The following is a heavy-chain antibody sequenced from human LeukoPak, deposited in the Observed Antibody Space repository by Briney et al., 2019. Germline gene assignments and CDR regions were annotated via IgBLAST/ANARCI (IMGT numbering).Heavy chain of an antibody. D-gene: IGHD3-10*01. CDR1: GGSISSGGYY. CDR2: IYHSGST. CDR3: ARDYAHRGVIISPVSD. V-gene: IGHV4-30-2*01. J-gene: IGHJ4*02. Sequence: PSQTLSLTCTVSGGSISSGGYYWSWIRQPPGKGLEWIEYIYHSGSTYYNPSLKSRVTISVDRSKNQFSLKLSSVTAADTAVYYCARDYAHRGVIISPVSDWGQGTLVTVSS.